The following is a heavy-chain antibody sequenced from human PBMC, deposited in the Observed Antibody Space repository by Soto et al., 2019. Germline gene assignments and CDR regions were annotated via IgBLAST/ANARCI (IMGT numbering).Heavy chain of an antibody. D-gene: IGHD3-16*01. CDR2: IWYDGSNK. CDR3: ARDSDFGPSTWFDP. V-gene: IGHV3-33*01. CDR1: GFTFSSYG. J-gene: IGHJ5*02. Sequence: GGSLRLSCAASGFTFSSYGMHWVRQAPGKGLEWVAVIWYDGSNKYYADSVKGRFTISRDNSKNTLYLQMNSLRAEDTAVYYCARDSDFGPSTWFDPWGQGTLVNVS.